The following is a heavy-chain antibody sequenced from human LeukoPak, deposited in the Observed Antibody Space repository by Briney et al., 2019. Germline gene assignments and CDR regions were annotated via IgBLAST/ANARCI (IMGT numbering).Heavy chain of an antibody. Sequence: PGGSLRLSCAASGFTFSSYWMSWVRQAPGKGLEWVANIKQDGSEKYYVDSVKGRFTISRDNAKNSLYLQMNSLGAEDTAVYYCARDLDSDPYYYDSSGYPSLGGYWGQGTLVTVSS. CDR1: GFTFSSYW. V-gene: IGHV3-7*01. CDR3: ARDLDSDPYYYDSSGYPSLGGY. D-gene: IGHD3-22*01. J-gene: IGHJ4*02. CDR2: IKQDGSEK.